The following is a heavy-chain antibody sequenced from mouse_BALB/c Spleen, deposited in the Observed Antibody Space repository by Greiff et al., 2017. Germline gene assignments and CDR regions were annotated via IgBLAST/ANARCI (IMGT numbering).Heavy chain of an antibody. J-gene: IGHJ2*01. CDR3: ARRGLPYFDY. V-gene: IGHV1S56*01. Sequence: QVQLQQSGPELVKPGASVKMSCKASGYTFTSYYIHWVQQRPGQGLEWIGWIYPGDGSTKYNEKFKGKTTLTADNSSSTAYILLSSLTSEDSAIYFCARRGLPYFDYWGQGTTLTVSS. CDR2: IYPGDGST. CDR1: GYTFTSYY. D-gene: IGHD3-1*01.